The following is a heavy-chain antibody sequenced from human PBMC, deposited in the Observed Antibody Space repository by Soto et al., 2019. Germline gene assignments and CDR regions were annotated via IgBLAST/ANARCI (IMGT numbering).Heavy chain of an antibody. Sequence: PGESLKISCKGSGYSFTSYWLSWVRQMPGKGLEWMGRIDPSDSYTNYSPSFQGHVTISADKSISTAYLQWSSLKASDTAMYYCASGSYGSGSTPLYYGMDVWGQGTTVTVSS. CDR3: ASGSYGSGSTPLYYGMDV. J-gene: IGHJ6*02. V-gene: IGHV5-10-1*01. D-gene: IGHD3-10*01. CDR2: IDPSDSYT. CDR1: GYSFTSYW.